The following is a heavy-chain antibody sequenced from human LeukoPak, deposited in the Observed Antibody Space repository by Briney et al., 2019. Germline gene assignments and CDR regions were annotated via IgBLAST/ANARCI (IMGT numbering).Heavy chain of an antibody. CDR1: GGSFSGYY. D-gene: IGHD4-11*01. J-gene: IGHJ4*02. CDR2: INHSGST. V-gene: IGHV4-34*01. Sequence: PSETLSLTCAVYGGSFSGYYWSWIRQPPGKGLEWIGEINHSGSTNYNPSLKSRVTISVDTSKNQFSLKLSSVTAADTAVYYCARFYSNYAEDFDYWGQVTLVTVSS. CDR3: ARFYSNYAEDFDY.